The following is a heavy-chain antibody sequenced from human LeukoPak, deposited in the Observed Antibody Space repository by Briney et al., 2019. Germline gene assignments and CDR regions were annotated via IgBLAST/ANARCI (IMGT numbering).Heavy chain of an antibody. Sequence: QTGGSLRLSSAASGFTFSSYAMSWVRQAPGKGLEWVSAISGSDGSTYYADSVKGRFTISRDNSKNTLYLQMNSLRAEDTAVYYCAKPLHGDYDGGWGQGTLVTVSS. V-gene: IGHV3-23*01. CDR1: GFTFSSYA. J-gene: IGHJ4*02. CDR3: AKPLHGDYDGG. CDR2: ISGSDGST. D-gene: IGHD4-17*01.